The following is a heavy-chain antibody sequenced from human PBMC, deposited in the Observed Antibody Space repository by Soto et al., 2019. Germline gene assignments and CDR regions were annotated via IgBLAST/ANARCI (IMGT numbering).Heavy chain of an antibody. CDR1: VYSFTSYW. D-gene: IGHD2-15*01. CDR3: ARRAGECSGGSCYCGGYGMDV. Sequence: PGESLKISCKGSVYSFTSYWISWVRQMPGKGLEWMGRIDPSDSYTNYSPSFQGHVTISADKSISTAYLQWSSLKASDTAMYYCARRAGECSGGSCYCGGYGMDVWGQGTTVTVSS. CDR2: IDPSDSYT. V-gene: IGHV5-10-1*01. J-gene: IGHJ6*02.